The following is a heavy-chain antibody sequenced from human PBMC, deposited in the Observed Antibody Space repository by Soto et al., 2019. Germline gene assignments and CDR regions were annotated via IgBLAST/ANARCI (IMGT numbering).Heavy chain of an antibody. CDR1: GGTFSSYA. J-gene: IGHJ6*02. D-gene: IGHD3-3*01. Sequence: SVKVSCKASGGTFSSYAISWVRQAPGQGLEWMGGIIPIFGTANYAQKFQGRVTITADESTSTAYMELSSLRSEDTAVYYCARDAIYGFWSGYVGGGDYCGGMEVWGGGTTVTV. CDR3: ARDAIYGFWSGYVGGGDYCGGMEV. CDR2: IIPIFGTA. V-gene: IGHV1-69*13.